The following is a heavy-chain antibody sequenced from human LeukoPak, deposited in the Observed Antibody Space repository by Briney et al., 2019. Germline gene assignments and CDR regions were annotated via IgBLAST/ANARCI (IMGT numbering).Heavy chain of an antibody. CDR1: AGSITSYY. J-gene: IGHJ5*02. V-gene: IGHV4-59*08. CDR2: TYDSGST. D-gene: IGHD2-15*01. CDR3: AKHHVEYNWFDP. Sequence: PSETLSLTCTVSAGSITSYYWSWIREPPGKGLEWIGYTYDSGSTNYNPSLKSRVTMSVDTSKNQFSLKLSSVTAADTAVYYCAKHHVEYNWFDPWGQGTLVTVSS.